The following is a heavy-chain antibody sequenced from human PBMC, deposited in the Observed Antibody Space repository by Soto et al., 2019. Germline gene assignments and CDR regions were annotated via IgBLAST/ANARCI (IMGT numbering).Heavy chain of an antibody. J-gene: IGHJ5*02. CDR3: ARRAVWGSYDSWCDP. V-gene: IGHV6-1*01. Sequence: SQNLSLTWAISRDSVSSNSAAWNLIRQSPSRGLEWLGRTYYRSKWSNDYAVSVKSRITINPDTSKNQFSLQLNSVTPEDTAVYYCARRAVWGSYDSWCDPWGQATLVTVSS. D-gene: IGHD3-16*01. CDR1: RDSVSSNSAA. CDR2: TYYRSKWSN.